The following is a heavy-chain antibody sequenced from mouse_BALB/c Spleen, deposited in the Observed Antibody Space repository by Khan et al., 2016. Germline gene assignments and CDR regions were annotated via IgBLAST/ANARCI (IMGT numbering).Heavy chain of an antibody. CDR1: GYSITSDYA. CDR2: ISYSSIT. J-gene: IGHJ1*01. V-gene: IGHV3-2*02. Sequence: EVQLQESGPGLVKPSQSLSLTCTVTGYSITSDYAWNWIRPFPGNKLEWLGYISYSSITSYNPSLKSRISITRDTSKNQFFLLLNSVTTEDTATYYCARSLSSRCFDGWGAGTTVTVSP. CDR3: ARSLSSRCFDG.